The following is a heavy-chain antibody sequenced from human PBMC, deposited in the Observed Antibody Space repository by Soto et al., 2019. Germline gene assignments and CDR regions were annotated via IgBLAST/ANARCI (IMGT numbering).Heavy chain of an antibody. J-gene: IGHJ4*02. Sequence: GASVKVSCKASGYTFTCYYMHWVRQAPGQRLEWMGWINPNSGGTNYAQKFQGWVTMTRDTSVSTAYMELSRLRSDDTAVYYCAREGDIVVVVAATQAEYYFDYWGQGTLVT. CDR1: GYTFTCYY. CDR3: AREGDIVVVVAATQAEYYFDY. CDR2: INPNSGGT. D-gene: IGHD2-15*01. V-gene: IGHV1-2*04.